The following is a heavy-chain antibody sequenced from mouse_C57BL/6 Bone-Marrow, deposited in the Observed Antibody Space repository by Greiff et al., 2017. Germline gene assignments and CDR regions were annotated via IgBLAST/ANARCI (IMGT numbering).Heavy chain of an antibody. Sequence: ESGPGLVKPSQSLSLTCSVTGYSITSGYYWNWIRQFPGNKLEWMGYISYDGSNKYNPYLQNRISITRDTSKNQFFLKLNSVTTEDTATYYCARGRYDYDYAMDDWGQGTSVTVSS. D-gene: IGHD2-4*01. CDR1: GYSITSGYY. CDR2: ISYDGSN. V-gene: IGHV3-6*01. CDR3: ARGRYDYDYAMDD. J-gene: IGHJ4*01.